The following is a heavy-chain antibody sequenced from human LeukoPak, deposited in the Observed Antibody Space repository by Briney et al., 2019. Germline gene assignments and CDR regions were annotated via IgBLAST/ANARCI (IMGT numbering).Heavy chain of an antibody. D-gene: IGHD6-13*01. CDR3: ARGGSSWYYYYYGMDV. V-gene: IGHV4-61*01. Sequence: SETLSLTCTVSGGSVSSGSYYWSWIRQPPGKGQEWIGYIYYSGSTNYNPSLKSRVTISVDTSKNQFSLKLSSVTAADTAVYYCARGGSSWYYYYYGMDVWGKGTTVTVSS. J-gene: IGHJ6*04. CDR2: IYYSGST. CDR1: GGSVSSGSYY.